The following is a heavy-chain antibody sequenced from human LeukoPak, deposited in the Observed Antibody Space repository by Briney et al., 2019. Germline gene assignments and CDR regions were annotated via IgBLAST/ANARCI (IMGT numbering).Heavy chain of an antibody. CDR1: GFSFSSYG. CDR3: XXVRXSDSGRDGLDS. J-gene: IGHJ5*01. V-gene: IGHV3-30*02. Sequence: PGGSLRLSCAASGFSFSSYGMHWVRQASGRGLEWVAFIRYDGSNKDYADSVKGRFTISRDNSKNTLYLEMNSLRAEDTAVYHXXXVRXSDSGRDGLDSWGQGTLVTVSS. D-gene: IGHD5-12*01. CDR2: IRYDGSNK.